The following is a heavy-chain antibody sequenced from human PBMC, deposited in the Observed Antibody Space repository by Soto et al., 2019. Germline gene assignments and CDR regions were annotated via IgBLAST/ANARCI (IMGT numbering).Heavy chain of an antibody. CDR1: GGTFSSYA. CDR2: IIPIFGTA. D-gene: IGHD3-22*01. CDR3: ARGPDSSGYYYLYFDY. J-gene: IGHJ4*02. V-gene: IGHV1-69*13. Sequence: SVKVSCKASGGTFSSYAISWVRQAPGQGLEWMGGIIPIFGTANYAQKFQARVTITADESTSTAYMELSSLRSEDTAVYYCARGPDSSGYYYLYFDYWGQGNLVTVSS.